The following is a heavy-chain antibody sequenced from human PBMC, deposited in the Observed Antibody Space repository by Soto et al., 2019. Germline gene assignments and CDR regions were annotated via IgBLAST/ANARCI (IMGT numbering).Heavy chain of an antibody. V-gene: IGHV3-15*01. D-gene: IGHD2-2*01. CDR3: TTEMLPVPMWVSFDHEH. CDR1: GINFNNAW. CDR2: VKSKSNGETV. Sequence: EVQLVESGGGLLKPGGSLRLSCLASGINFNNAWMSWVRQAPGKGLEWVGRVKSKSNGETVDYAAPVKGRFAISRDDSRNTVCLHMNSLTTDDTAAYYSTTEMLPVPMWVSFDHEHWGQGTRVTVSS. J-gene: IGHJ4*02.